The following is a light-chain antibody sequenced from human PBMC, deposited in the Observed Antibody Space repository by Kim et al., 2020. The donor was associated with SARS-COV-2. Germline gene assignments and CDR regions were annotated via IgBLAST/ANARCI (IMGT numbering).Light chain of an antibody. J-gene: IGKJ5*01. V-gene: IGKV1-33*01. CDR3: QQNDAFPIT. CDR1: QVIRKF. CDR2: DVS. Sequence: ASVGDRGTITCQATQVIRKFLNWYQQRLGKAPQLLIYDVSNLQTGVPSRFSGSGYGTEFTLTISSLQPEDFATYYCQQNDAFPITFGQGTRLEIK.